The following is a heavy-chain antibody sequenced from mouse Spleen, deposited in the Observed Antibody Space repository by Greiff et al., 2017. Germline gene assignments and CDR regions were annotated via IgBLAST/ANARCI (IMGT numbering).Heavy chain of an antibody. CDR2: ISSGSSTI. Sequence: EVQGVESGGGLVQPGGSRKLSCAASGFTFSSFGMHWVRQAPEKGLEWVAYISSGSSTIYYADTVKGRFTISRDNPKNTLFLQMTSLRSEDTAMYYCERWDNGYDEGYYLDYWGQGTTLTVSS. J-gene: IGHJ2*01. CDR3: ERWDNGYDEGYYLDY. D-gene: IGHD2-2*01. CDR1: GFTFSSFG. V-gene: IGHV5-17*02.